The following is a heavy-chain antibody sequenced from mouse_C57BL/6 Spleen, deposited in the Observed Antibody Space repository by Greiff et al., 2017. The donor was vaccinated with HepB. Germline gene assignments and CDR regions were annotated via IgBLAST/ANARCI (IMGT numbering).Heavy chain of an antibody. V-gene: IGHV1-54*01. J-gene: IGHJ3*01. CDR2: INPGSGGT. CDR1: GYAFTNYL. Sequence: QVQLQQSGAELVRPGTSVKVSCKASGYAFTNYLIEWVKQRPGQGLEWIGVINPGSGGTNYNEKFKGKATLTADKSSSTAYMQLSSLTSEDSAVYFCARRDEYDGWFAYWGQGTLVTVSA. D-gene: IGHD2-4*01. CDR3: ARRDEYDGWFAY.